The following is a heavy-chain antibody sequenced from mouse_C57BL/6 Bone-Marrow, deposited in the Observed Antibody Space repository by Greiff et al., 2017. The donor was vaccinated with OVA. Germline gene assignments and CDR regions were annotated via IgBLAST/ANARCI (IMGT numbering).Heavy chain of an antibody. V-gene: IGHV3-6*01. CDR3: ARGSSLANWDVDDY. Sequence: EVKLMESGPGLVKPSQSLSLTCSVTGYSITSGYYWNWIRQFPGNKLEWMGYISYDGSNNYNPSLKNRISITRDTSKNQFFLKLNSVTTEDTATYYCARGSSLANWDVDDYWGQGTTLTVSS. CDR1: GYSITSGYY. D-gene: IGHD4-1*01. CDR2: ISYDGSN. J-gene: IGHJ2*01.